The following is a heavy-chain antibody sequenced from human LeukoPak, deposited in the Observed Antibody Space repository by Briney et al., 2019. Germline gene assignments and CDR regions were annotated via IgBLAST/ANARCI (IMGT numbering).Heavy chain of an antibody. CDR3: ARGHFHYYYGSGSYTYFDY. Sequence: SETLSLTCAVYGGSFSGYYWSWIRQPPGKGLEWIGEINHSGSTNYNPSLKSRVTISVDTSKNQSSLKLSSVTAADTAVYYCARGHFHYYYGSGSYTYFDYWGQGTLVTVSS. CDR1: GGSFSGYY. D-gene: IGHD3-10*01. CDR2: INHSGST. J-gene: IGHJ4*02. V-gene: IGHV4-34*01.